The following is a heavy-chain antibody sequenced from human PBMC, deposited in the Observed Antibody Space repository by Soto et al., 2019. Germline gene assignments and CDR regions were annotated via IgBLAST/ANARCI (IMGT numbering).Heavy chain of an antibody. CDR3: ARNSRTDFDY. V-gene: IGHV3-74*01. CDR1: GSTFSSYW. Sequence: EVQLVESGGGLVQPGGSLRLSCAASGSTFSSYWMHWVRQAPEKGLVWVSRINSDGSSTIYADSVKGRFTISRDNAKNTLYLHMNSLRAEDTAVYYCARNSRTDFDYWGQGTLVTVSS. D-gene: IGHD5-18*01. CDR2: INSDGSST. J-gene: IGHJ4*02.